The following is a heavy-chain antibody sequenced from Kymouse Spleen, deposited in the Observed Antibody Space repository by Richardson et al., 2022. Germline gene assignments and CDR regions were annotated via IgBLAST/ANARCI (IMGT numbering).Heavy chain of an antibody. CDR1: GGSISSSSYY. V-gene: IGHV4-39*01. CDR3: ARRGYSSSDYYYYGMDV. Sequence: QLQLQESGPGLVKPSETLSLTCTVSGGSISSSSYYWGWIRQPPGKGLEWIGSIYYSGSTYYNPSLKSRVTISVDTSKNQFSLKLSSVTAADTAVYYCARRGYSSSDYYYYGMDVWGQGTTVTVSS. D-gene: IGHD6-6*01. CDR2: IYYSGST. J-gene: IGHJ6*02.